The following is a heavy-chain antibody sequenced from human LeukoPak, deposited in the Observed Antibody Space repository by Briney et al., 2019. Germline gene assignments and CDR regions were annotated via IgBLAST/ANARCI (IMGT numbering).Heavy chain of an antibody. CDR2: INSDGSIT. D-gene: IGHD2-21*02. Sequence: GGSLRLSCAASGFTFSSYWMHWVRQVPGKGLVWVSRINSDGSITAYADSVKGRFTISRDNAQKMLYLQMNSLRAEDTSVYYCARVGSTDGPHAFDIWGQGTMVTVSS. CDR1: GFTFSSYW. J-gene: IGHJ3*02. V-gene: IGHV3-74*01. CDR3: ARVGSTDGPHAFDI.